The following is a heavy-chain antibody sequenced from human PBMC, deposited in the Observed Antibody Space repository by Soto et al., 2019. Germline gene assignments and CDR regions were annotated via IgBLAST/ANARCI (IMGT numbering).Heavy chain of an antibody. CDR2: INPNSDVT. D-gene: IGHD3-16*01. Sequence: QVQLVQSGAEVKKPGASAKVSCKASGYTFNSYYIHWVRQAPGQGLEWMGWINPNSDVTGYAQSFQGRVTMTRYMSMTTAYMDLTRLRSDDTAVYYCVRVGLNRNYDFDFWGQGTLITVSS. J-gene: IGHJ4*02. CDR1: GYTFNSYY. CDR3: VRVGLNRNYDFDF. V-gene: IGHV1-2*02.